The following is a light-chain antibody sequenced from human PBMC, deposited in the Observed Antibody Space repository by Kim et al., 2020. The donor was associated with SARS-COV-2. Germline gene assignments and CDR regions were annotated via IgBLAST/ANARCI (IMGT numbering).Light chain of an antibody. CDR1: QDIKDY. CDR3: QQYDNIPIT. Sequence: DIQMTQSPSSLSASVGDRVTITCQASQDIKDYLNWYQQKPGKAPKLLINDAFNLETGVPSRFSGGRSGTDFTFTISSLQPEDIATYYCQQYDNIPITFGGGTKLEI. V-gene: IGKV1-33*01. CDR2: DAF. J-gene: IGKJ4*01.